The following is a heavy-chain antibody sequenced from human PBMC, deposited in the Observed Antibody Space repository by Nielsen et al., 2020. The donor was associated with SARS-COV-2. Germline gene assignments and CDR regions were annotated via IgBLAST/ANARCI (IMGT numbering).Heavy chain of an antibody. CDR3: AKGVDGYNFDL. D-gene: IGHD5-24*01. CDR2: IYSSGTNT. Sequence: GESLKISCAASGFTFSSYAMNWVRQAPGKGLEWVSAIYSSGTNTYYTDSVKGRFTISRDNSKNMVYLQMDSLTAEDTAVYYCAKGVDGYNFDLWGQGTLVIVSS. V-gene: IGHV3-23*05. J-gene: IGHJ4*02. CDR1: GFTFSSYA.